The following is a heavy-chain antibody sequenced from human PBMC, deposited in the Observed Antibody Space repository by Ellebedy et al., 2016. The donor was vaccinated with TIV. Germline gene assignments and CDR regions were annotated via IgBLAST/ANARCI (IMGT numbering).Heavy chain of an antibody. D-gene: IGHD2-15*01. V-gene: IGHV1-69*13. Sequence: ASVKVSCKASGYTFTGYYMHWVRQAPGQGLEWMGGIIPIFGTANYAQKFQGRVTITADESTSTAYMELSSLRSEDTAVYYCASPLVVVARTYYYYGMDVWGQGTTVTVSS. J-gene: IGHJ6*02. CDR1: GYTFTGYY. CDR3: ASPLVVVARTYYYYGMDV. CDR2: IIPIFGTA.